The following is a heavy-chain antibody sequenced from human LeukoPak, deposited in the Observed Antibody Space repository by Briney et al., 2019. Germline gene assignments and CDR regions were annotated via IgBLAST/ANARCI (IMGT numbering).Heavy chain of an antibody. CDR1: GYTFTGYY. D-gene: IGHD6-6*01. CDR2: INPNSGGT. Sequence: ASVKVSCKASGYTFTGYYMHWVRQAPGQGLEWMGWINPNSGGTNYAQKFQGRVTMTRDTSISTAYMELSRLRSDDTAVYYCARGISRRAARREEEDYWGQGTLVTVSS. J-gene: IGHJ4*02. V-gene: IGHV1-2*02. CDR3: ARGISRRAARREEEDY.